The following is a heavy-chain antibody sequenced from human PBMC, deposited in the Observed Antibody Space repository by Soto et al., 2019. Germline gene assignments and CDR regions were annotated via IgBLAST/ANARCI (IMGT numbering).Heavy chain of an antibody. D-gene: IGHD2-15*01. CDR1: GGSISSGGYY. CDR3: ARGSPVVVPAGYFMDV. V-gene: IGHV4-31*03. Sequence: QVQLQESGPGLVKPSQTLSLTCTVSGGSISSGGYYWSWIRQHPGKGLEWIGYIYYSGSTYYNPSLKSRVTISVDTSKNQFSLKLSSVTAADTAVYHCARGSPVVVPAGYFMDVWGKGTTVTVSS. J-gene: IGHJ6*03. CDR2: IYYSGST.